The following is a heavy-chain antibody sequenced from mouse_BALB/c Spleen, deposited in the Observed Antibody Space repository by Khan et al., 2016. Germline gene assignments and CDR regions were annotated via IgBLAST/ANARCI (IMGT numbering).Heavy chain of an antibody. J-gene: IGHJ3*01. V-gene: IGHV14-1*02. CDR3: AGEIRYHTSRGFAY. D-gene: IGHD2-14*01. Sequence: VQLQQSRSELVRPGALVKLSCTASGFNINDYSLHWVKQRPAQGLAWVGWIDPANANTIYDPNFPGKASMTADTSSNTAYLQLSSLTSEDTAVYYCAGEIRYHTSRGFAYWGQGTLVTVSA. CDR2: IDPANANT. CDR1: GFNINDYS.